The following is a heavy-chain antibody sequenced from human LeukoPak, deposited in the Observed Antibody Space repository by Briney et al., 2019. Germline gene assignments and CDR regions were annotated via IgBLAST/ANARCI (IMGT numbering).Heavy chain of an antibody. D-gene: IGHD2-15*01. V-gene: IGHV4-34*01. J-gene: IGHJ4*02. CDR3: ARGHPSLKLGYCSGGSCYSGLVGFRY. Sequence: SETLSLTCGVSGMSLSDYYWTWIRQPPGKGLEWIGEINHSGSTNYNPSLKSRVTISVDTSKNQFSLKLSSVTAADTAVYYCARGHPSLKLGYCSGGSCYSGLVGFRYWGQGTLVTVSS. CDR2: INHSGST. CDR1: GMSLSDYY.